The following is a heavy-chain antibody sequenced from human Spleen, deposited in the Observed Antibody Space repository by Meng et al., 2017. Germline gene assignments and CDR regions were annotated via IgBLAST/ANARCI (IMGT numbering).Heavy chain of an antibody. CDR1: GFTFSSYA. CDR3: ARDQTYCGGDCPIDY. Sequence: SCAASGFTFSSYAMSWVRQAPGKGLEWVSGISWNSGSIGYADSVKGRFTISRDNAKNSLYLQMNRLRAEDTAVYYCARDQTYCGGDCPIDYWGQGTLVTVSS. D-gene: IGHD2-21*02. J-gene: IGHJ4*02. CDR2: ISWNSGSI. V-gene: IGHV3-9*01.